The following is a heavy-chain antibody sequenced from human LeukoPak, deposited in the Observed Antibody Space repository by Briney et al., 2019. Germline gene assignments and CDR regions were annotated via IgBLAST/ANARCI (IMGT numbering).Heavy chain of an antibody. V-gene: IGHV1-46*01. D-gene: IGHD6-13*01. Sequence: ASVKVSCKASGYTFTSYYMHWVRQAPGQGLEWMGIINPSGGSTSYAQKFQGRVTMTRDMSTSTVYMELSSLRSEDTAVYYCARDRIAAAGTESPCFDYWGQGTLVTVS. CDR2: INPSGGST. CDR3: ARDRIAAAGTESPCFDY. J-gene: IGHJ4*02. CDR1: GYTFTSYY.